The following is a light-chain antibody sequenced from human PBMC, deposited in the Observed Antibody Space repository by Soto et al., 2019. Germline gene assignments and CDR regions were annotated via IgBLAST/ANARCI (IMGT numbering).Light chain of an antibody. CDR2: GTS. CDR1: QSVSSN. Sequence: EIVMTQSPATLSVSPGERATLSCRASQSVSSNLAWYQQKPGQPPRLLIHGTSTRATGVPARFSGSGSGTEFTLTISSLQSEDVAVYYCQQYNSWPRTFGQGTKVEV. CDR3: QQYNSWPRT. V-gene: IGKV3-15*01. J-gene: IGKJ1*01.